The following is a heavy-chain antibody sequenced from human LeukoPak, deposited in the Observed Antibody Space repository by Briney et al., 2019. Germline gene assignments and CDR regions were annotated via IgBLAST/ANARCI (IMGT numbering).Heavy chain of an antibody. D-gene: IGHD3-22*01. CDR1: GFTFSSYG. J-gene: IGHJ6*02. CDR3: ARAPYYYDSSGYYPTNDYYYYGMDV. CDR2: IWYDGSNK. V-gene: IGHV3-33*01. Sequence: GRSLSLSCAASGFTFSSYGMHWVRQAPGKGLEWVEVIWYDGSNKYYGDSVKGRFTMSRENSKNSLYLQMNSLRAEDTAVYYCARAPYYYDSSGYYPTNDYYYYGMDVWGEGTTVTVS.